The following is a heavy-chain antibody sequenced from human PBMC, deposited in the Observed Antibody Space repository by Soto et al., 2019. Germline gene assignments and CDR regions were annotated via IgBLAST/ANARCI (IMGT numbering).Heavy chain of an antibody. CDR2: IYYSGST. CDR1: GGSISSGDYY. J-gene: IGHJ4*02. V-gene: IGHV4-30-4*02. CDR3: ARDGYDGSGSPYPAY. D-gene: IGHD3-10*01. Sequence: SETLSLTCTVSGGSISSGDYYWSWIRQPPGKGLEWIGYIYYSGSTYYNPSLKSRVTISVDTSKRQFSLRLTSVTAADTAVYYCARDGYDGSGSPYPAYWGPGTQVTVSS.